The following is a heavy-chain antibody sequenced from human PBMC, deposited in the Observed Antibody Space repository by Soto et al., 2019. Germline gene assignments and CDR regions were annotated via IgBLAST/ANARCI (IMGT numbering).Heavy chain of an antibody. CDR1: GFTFSSYS. Sequence: NPGGSLRLSCAASGFTFSSYSMNWVRQAPGKGLEWVSSISSSSSYIYYADSVKGRFTISRDNAKNSLYLQMNSLRAEDTAVYYCARDSLNPTWGYQLLLGNWFDPWGQGTLVTVSS. J-gene: IGHJ5*02. V-gene: IGHV3-21*01. CDR2: ISSSSSYI. CDR3: ARDSLNPTWGYQLLLGNWFDP. D-gene: IGHD2-2*01.